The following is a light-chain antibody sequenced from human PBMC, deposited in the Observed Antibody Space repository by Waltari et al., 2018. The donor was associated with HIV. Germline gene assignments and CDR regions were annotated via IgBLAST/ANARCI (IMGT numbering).Light chain of an antibody. CDR1: QSVGTN. V-gene: IGKV3-15*01. J-gene: IGKJ2*01. CDR3: QQYNEWSRT. Sequence: EIVMTQSPATLSVSPGERVTLSCRASQSVGTNLAWYQQGLGQAPRLLIYAASTRATGIPARFSGSGSGKEFTLTINSLQSEDCAVYYCQQYNEWSRTFGQGTNLEI. CDR2: AAS.